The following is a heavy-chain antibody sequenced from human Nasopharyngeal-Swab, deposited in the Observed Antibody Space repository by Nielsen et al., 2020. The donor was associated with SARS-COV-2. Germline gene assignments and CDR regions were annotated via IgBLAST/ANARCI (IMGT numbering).Heavy chain of an antibody. CDR2: INPYSGGT. Sequence: ASVKVSCKASGYTFTGYYIHWVRQAPGQGLEWMGRINPYSGGTNCAQKFQGRVTMTRDTSISTAYMELSRLRSDDTAVYYCARVYSRSFEYWGQGTQVTVSS. J-gene: IGHJ4*02. CDR3: ARVYSRSFEY. D-gene: IGHD6-6*01. CDR1: GYTFTGYY. V-gene: IGHV1-2*06.